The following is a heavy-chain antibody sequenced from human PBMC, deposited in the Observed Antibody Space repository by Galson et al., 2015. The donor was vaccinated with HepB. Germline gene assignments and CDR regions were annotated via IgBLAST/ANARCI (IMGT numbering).Heavy chain of an antibody. CDR2: ISYDGSNK. V-gene: IGHV3-30*18. CDR3: AKSIAVAGRFVNLFDY. J-gene: IGHJ4*02. Sequence: SLRLSCAASGFTFSSYGMHWVRQAPGKGLEWVAVISYDGSNKYYADSVKGRFTISRDNSKNTLYLQMNSLRAEDTAVYYCAKSIAVAGRFVNLFDYWGQGTLVTVSS. CDR1: GFTFSSYG. D-gene: IGHD6-19*01.